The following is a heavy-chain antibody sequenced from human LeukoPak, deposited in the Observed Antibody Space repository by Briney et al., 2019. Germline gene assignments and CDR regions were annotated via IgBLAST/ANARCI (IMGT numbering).Heavy chain of an antibody. CDR1: GFSFSNYV. V-gene: IGHV3-30*18. CDR2: ISYDGSNE. D-gene: IGHD6-19*01. CDR3: AKDASGWYPNYYGLDV. J-gene: IGHJ6*02. Sequence: GGSLRLSCAASGFSFSNYVMHWVRQAPGRGLEGVAVISYDGSNEYYADSVKGRVTVSRDNSKNTLFLQMNSLRPEDTAVYYCAKDASGWYPNYYGLDVWGQGTTVTVSS.